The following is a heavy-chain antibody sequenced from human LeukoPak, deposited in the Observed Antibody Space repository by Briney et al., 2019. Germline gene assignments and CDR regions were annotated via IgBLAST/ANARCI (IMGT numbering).Heavy chain of an antibody. J-gene: IGHJ4*02. CDR3: ARALGYCSSTSCPLGYFDY. CDR1: GGSFSGYY. D-gene: IGHD2-2*01. CDR2: INHSGST. Sequence: PSETLSLTCAVYGGSFSGYYWSWIRQPPGKGLEWIGEINHSGSTNYNPSLKSRVTISVDTSKNQFSLKLSSVTAADTAVYYCARALGYCSSTSCPLGYFDYWGQGTLATVSS. V-gene: IGHV4-34*01.